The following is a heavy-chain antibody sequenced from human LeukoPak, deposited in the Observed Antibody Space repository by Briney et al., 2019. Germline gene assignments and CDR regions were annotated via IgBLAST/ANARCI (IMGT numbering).Heavy chain of an antibody. Sequence: SETLSLTCTVSGGSISNYYWSWIRQPPGKGLEWMGYIYHSGRTNYNPSLKSRVTISVDTSKNQFSLKLSSVTAADTAVYYCARHFRGPAADLEVYYYMDVWGKGTTVTVSS. CDR3: ARHFRGPAADLEVYYYMDV. CDR1: GGSISNYY. CDR2: IYHSGRT. J-gene: IGHJ6*03. V-gene: IGHV4-59*08. D-gene: IGHD3-3*01.